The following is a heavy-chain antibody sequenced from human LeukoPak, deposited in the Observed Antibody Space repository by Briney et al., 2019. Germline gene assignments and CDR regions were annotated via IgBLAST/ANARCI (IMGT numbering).Heavy chain of an antibody. V-gene: IGHV3-9*01. Sequence: RSLRLSCVPSAFILADYSIHCVRQAPSKGLDWSSCISWNSGYIDYADSVKGRFTIFRDHSKNKVYLQMNSLRAEDTAVYYCAKDWNSSGGDLDYWGQGTLVTVSS. CDR1: AFILADYS. J-gene: IGHJ4*02. CDR2: ISWNSGYI. CDR3: AKDWNSSGGDLDY. D-gene: IGHD6-19*01.